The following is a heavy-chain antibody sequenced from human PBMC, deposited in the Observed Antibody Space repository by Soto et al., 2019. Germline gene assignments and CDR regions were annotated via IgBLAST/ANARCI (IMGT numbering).Heavy chain of an antibody. V-gene: IGHV3-30-3*01. CDR2: ISYDGSNK. D-gene: IGHD3-22*01. CDR3: ARGGRGDSIGFGWGAPDY. CDR1: GFTFSSYA. Sequence: QVQLVESGGGVVQPGRSLRLSCAASGFTFSSYAMHWVRQAPGKGLEWVAVISYDGSNKFYADSVKGRFTFSRDNSKNTLFLQRNGLVAEDTAVYFCARGGRGDSIGFGWGAPDYWVQGTLVTVSS. J-gene: IGHJ4*02.